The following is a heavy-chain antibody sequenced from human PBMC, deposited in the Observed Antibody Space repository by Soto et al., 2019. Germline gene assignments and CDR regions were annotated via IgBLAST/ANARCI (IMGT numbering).Heavy chain of an antibody. CDR2: IDTSGST. J-gene: IGHJ4*02. V-gene: IGHV4-4*07. CDR1: GCSISNYY. CDR3: ARGGQDFWSGPFDY. Sequence: SETLSLTCPVSGCSISNYYCNWIRQPAGKGLEWIGRIDTSGSTNYNPSLKSRVTMSVDTSKQEFSLKLSSVTAADTALYYCARGGQDFWSGPFDYWGRGALVTVSS. D-gene: IGHD3-3*01.